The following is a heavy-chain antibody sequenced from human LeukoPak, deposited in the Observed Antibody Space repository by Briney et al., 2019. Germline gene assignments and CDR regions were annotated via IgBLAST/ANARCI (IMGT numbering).Heavy chain of an antibody. CDR2: IYYSGST. CDR3: ARAGGIRVQWLDS. Sequence: PSETLSLTCTVSGGSISNSDHYWGCIRQPPGKGLEWIGSIYYSGSTYYNPSLKSRVSMSVDTSRNQFSLKLTSVTAADTAVYYCARAGGIRVQWLDSWGQGTLVTVSS. V-gene: IGHV4-39*01. J-gene: IGHJ4*02. CDR1: GGSISNSDHY. D-gene: IGHD4-23*01.